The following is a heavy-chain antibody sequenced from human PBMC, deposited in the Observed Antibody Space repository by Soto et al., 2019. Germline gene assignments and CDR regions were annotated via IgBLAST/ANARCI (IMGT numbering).Heavy chain of an antibody. V-gene: IGHV1-8*01. J-gene: IGHJ6*02. CDR1: GYTFTSDD. D-gene: IGHD3-9*01. CDR3: GREGARYYDILFYPVDNKGYYYGMDD. Sequence: ASVNVSFKASGYTFTSDDINWVRQATGQGLELMGWMNPNSGNTGYAQKFQGRVTMTRNTSISTAYMEPSSRRSEDTAAYYWGREGARYYDILFYPVDNKGYYYGMDDWGQCTTVTESS. CDR2: MNPNSGNT.